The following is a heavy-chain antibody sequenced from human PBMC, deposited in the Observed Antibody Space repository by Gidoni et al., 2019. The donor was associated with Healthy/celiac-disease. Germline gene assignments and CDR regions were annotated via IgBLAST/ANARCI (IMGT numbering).Heavy chain of an antibody. D-gene: IGHD6-13*01. V-gene: IGHV3-43*01. CDR1: GFTFDDYT. CDR2: ISWDGGST. CDR3: ARLYSSTPRAFDI. Sequence: EVQLVESGGVVVQPGGSLRLSCAASGFTFDDYTMHWVRQAPGKGLGWVSLISWDGGSTYYADSVKGRFTISRDNSKNSLYLQMNSLRTEDTALYYCARLYSSTPRAFDIWGQGTMVTVSS. J-gene: IGHJ3*02.